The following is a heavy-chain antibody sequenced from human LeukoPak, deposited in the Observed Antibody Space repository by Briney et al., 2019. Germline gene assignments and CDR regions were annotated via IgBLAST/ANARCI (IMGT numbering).Heavy chain of an antibody. CDR2: IYTSGST. CDR1: GGSISSGSYY. D-gene: IGHD6-6*01. J-gene: IGHJ6*03. Sequence: PSETLSLTCTVSGGSISSGSYYWSWIRQPAGKGLEWIGRIYTSGSTNYNPSLKSRVTISVDTSKNQFSLKLSSVTAADTAVYYCARASSYYYYVDVWGKGTTVTVSS. CDR3: ARASSYYYYVDV. V-gene: IGHV4-61*02.